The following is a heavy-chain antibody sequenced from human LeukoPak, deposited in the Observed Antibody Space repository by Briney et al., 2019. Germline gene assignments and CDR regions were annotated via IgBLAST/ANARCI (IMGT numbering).Heavy chain of an antibody. CDR3: VSLLYCSSTSCSPNFDY. Sequence: PSETLSLTCTVSGGSISSSSYYWGWIRQPPGKGLEWIGSIYYSGSTYYNPSLKSRVTISVDTSKNQFSLKLSSVTATDTAVYYCVSLLYCSSTSCSPNFDYWGQGTLVTVSS. J-gene: IGHJ4*02. V-gene: IGHV4-39*01. CDR1: GGSISSSSYY. CDR2: IYYSGST. D-gene: IGHD2-2*01.